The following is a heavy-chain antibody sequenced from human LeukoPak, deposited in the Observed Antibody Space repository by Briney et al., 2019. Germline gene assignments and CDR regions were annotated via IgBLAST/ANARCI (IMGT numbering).Heavy chain of an antibody. CDR2: IYYSGST. D-gene: IGHD2-15*01. CDR1: GGSISSYY. Sequence: KTSETLPLTCTVSGGSISSYYWSWIRQPPGKGLEWIGYIYYSGSTNYNPSLKSRVTISVDTSKNQFSLKLSSVTAADTAVYYCARIGSGGRRGGFDYWGQGTLVTVSS. J-gene: IGHJ4*02. CDR3: ARIGSGGRRGGFDY. V-gene: IGHV4-59*08.